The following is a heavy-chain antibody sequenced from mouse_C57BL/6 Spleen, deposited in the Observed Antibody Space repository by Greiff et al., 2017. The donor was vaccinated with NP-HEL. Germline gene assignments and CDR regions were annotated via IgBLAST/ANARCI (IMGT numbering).Heavy chain of an antibody. CDR1: GYAFSSSW. Sequence: VQLQQSGPELVKPGASVKISCKASGYAFSSSWMNWVKQRPGKGLEWIGRIYPGDGDTNYNGKFKGKATLTADKSSSTAYMQLSSLTSEDSAVYFCARNLGAMDYWGQGTSVTVSS. V-gene: IGHV1-82*01. CDR3: ARNLGAMDY. CDR2: IYPGDGDT. D-gene: IGHD4-1*01. J-gene: IGHJ4*01.